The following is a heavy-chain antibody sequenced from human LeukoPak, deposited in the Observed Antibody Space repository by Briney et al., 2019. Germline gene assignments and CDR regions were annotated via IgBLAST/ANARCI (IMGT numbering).Heavy chain of an antibody. J-gene: IGHJ5*02. Sequence: PSETLSLTCAVSGGSINSGSYYWSWIRQPAGKGLEWIGRIYNSGSTSYNPSLKSRVTISIDTSKNQFSLQLSLVTAADTAIYYCARDKEYCTRTSCWTWFDPWGQGTLVTVSS. CDR3: ARDKEYCTRTSCWTWFDP. V-gene: IGHV4-61*02. CDR2: IYNSGST. CDR1: GGSINSGSYY. D-gene: IGHD2-2*01.